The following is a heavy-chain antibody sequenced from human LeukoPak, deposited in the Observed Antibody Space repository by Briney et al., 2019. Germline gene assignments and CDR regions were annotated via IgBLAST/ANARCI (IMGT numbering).Heavy chain of an antibody. CDR2: IEDNGRDK. J-gene: IGHJ4*02. Sequence: GGSLRLSCVASGFAFRRHNMHWARQAPGKGLEWISLIEDNGRDKFYADSVRGRLTISRDNSKNTLYLQINSLRVEDTAVYYCVKDSGTYSFDYWGQGTQVTVSS. CDR3: VKDSGTYSFDY. D-gene: IGHD1-26*01. V-gene: IGHV3-30*02. CDR1: GFAFRRHN.